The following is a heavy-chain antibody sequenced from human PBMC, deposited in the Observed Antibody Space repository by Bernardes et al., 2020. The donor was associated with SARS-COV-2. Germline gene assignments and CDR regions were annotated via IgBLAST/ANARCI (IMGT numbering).Heavy chain of an antibody. D-gene: IGHD2-15*01. J-gene: IGHJ4*02. CDR2: INHSGGT. Sequence: SETLSLTCAVYGGSFRGYWSWIRQPPGKRLEWIGEINHSGGTKYNPSLKSRVSISVDTSKNQFSLRLNSVTAADTAVYYCTRHGGRHFDFWDQGTLVTVSS. CDR3: TRHGGRHFDF. CDR1: GGSFRGY. V-gene: IGHV4-34*01.